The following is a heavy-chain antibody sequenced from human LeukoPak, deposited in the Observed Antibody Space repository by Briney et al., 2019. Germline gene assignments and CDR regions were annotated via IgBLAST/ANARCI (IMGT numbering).Heavy chain of an antibody. J-gene: IGHJ6*02. Sequence: GGSLRLSCAASGFTFSSYSMNWVRQAPGKGLEWVSSISSSSSYIYYADSVKGRFTISRDNAKNSLYLQMNSLRAEDTAVYYCARGTDTKPFWSGYWVDVWGQGTTVTVSS. D-gene: IGHD3-3*01. CDR3: ARGTDTKPFWSGYWVDV. V-gene: IGHV3-21*01. CDR1: GFTFSSYS. CDR2: ISSSSSYI.